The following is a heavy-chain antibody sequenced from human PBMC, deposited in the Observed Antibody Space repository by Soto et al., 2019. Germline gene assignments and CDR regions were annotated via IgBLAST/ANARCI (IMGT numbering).Heavy chain of an antibody. CDR1: GFTFSNAW. CDR2: IKSKTDGGTT. V-gene: IGHV3-15*07. D-gene: IGHD3-9*01. CDR3: TTVSLRYFDWLLSRDYYYYGMDV. Sequence: PGGSLRLSCAASGFTFSNAWMNWVRQAPGKGLEWVGRIKSKTDGGTTDYAAPVKGRFTISRDDSKNTLYLQMNSLKTEDTAVYYCTTVSLRYFDWLLSRDYYYYGMDVWGQGTTVTVSS. J-gene: IGHJ6*02.